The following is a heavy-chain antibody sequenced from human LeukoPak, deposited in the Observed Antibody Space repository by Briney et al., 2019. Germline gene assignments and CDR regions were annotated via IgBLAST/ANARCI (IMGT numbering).Heavy chain of an antibody. D-gene: IGHD6-6*01. J-gene: IGHJ6*03. V-gene: IGHV3-23*01. CDR1: GFTFSSYA. CDR2: ISGSIDST. Sequence: PGGSLRLSCAASGFTFSSYAMIWVRQAPGKGLEWVSAISGSIDSTDYADSVKGRFTISRDKSKNTLYLQMNSLRAEDTAVYYCAKAQLVRYEDYYYYMDVWGKGTTVTVSS. CDR3: AKAQLVRYEDYYYYMDV.